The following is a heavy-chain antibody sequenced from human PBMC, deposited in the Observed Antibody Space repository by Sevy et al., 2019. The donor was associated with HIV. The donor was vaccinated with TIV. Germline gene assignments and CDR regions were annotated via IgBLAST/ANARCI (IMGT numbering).Heavy chain of an antibody. Sequence: GGSLRLTCAASGFSFSSYEMNWVRQAPGKGLEWVSSITSSGSNIYYSDSVKGRFIISRDNAKNSLYLQMNSLRAEDTAVYYCTRDLPPSATIVPHFDYWAQGTLVTVSS. CDR1: GFSFSSYE. CDR2: ITSSGSNI. CDR3: TRDLPPSATIVPHFDY. J-gene: IGHJ4*02. D-gene: IGHD2-21*01. V-gene: IGHV3-48*03.